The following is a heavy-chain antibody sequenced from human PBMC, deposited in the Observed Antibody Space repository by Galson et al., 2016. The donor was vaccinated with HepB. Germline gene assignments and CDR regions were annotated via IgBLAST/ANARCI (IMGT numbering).Heavy chain of an antibody. CDR3: VKGPTSGAFDI. Sequence: SLRLSCAASGIFFSTSDFHWLRQAPGKGLEWVGHVTPDGNRKYYADSVKGRFTISRDNSKSTVYLQMNSLRSEDTAVYHCVKGPTSGAFDIWGQGTMVSVSS. CDR1: GIFFSTSD. V-gene: IGHV3-30*18. CDR2: VTPDGNRK. J-gene: IGHJ3*02.